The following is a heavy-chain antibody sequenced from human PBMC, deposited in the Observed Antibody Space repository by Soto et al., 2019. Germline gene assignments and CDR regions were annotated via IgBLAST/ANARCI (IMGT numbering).Heavy chain of an antibody. D-gene: IGHD2-15*01. J-gene: IGHJ4*02. V-gene: IGHV3-30*18. CDR3: AKDSSRFCSGGSCYSGGFDY. Sequence: GGSLRLSCAASGFTFSSYGMHWVRQAPGKGLDWVAVLSYDGTNKYYPDSVKGRFTISRDNSKNTLYLQMNSLRAEDTAVYYCAKDSSRFCSGGSCYSGGFDYWGQGTLVTVSS. CDR1: GFTFSSYG. CDR2: LSYDGTNK.